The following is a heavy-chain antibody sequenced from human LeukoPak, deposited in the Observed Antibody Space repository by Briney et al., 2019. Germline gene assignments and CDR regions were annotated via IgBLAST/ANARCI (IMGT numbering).Heavy chain of an antibody. Sequence: GASVKVSCKASGYSFTSHYMHWVRQAPGQGLEWMGWINPNSGGTNYAQKFQGRVTMTRDTSISTAYMELSRLRSDDTAVYYCARAPRGWYFQNFDYWGQGTLVTVSS. CDR1: GYSFTSHY. CDR2: INPNSGGT. V-gene: IGHV1-2*02. D-gene: IGHD6-19*01. CDR3: ARAPRGWYFQNFDY. J-gene: IGHJ4*02.